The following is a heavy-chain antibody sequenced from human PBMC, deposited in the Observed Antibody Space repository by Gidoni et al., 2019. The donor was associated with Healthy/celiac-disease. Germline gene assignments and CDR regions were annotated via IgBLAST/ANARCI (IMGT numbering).Heavy chain of an antibody. J-gene: IGHJ2*01. Sequence: EVQLVESGGGLVQPGGSLRLSCAASGFTFSSYWMSWVRQAPGKGLEWVANIKQDGSEKYYVDSVKGRFTISRDNAKNSLYLQMNSLRAEDTAVYYCARDPRITMVRGAYFDLWGRGTLVTVSS. D-gene: IGHD3-10*01. V-gene: IGHV3-7*03. CDR3: ARDPRITMVRGAYFDL. CDR2: IKQDGSEK. CDR1: GFTFSSYW.